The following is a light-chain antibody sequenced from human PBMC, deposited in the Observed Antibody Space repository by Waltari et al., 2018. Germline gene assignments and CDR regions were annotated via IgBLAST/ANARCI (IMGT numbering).Light chain of an antibody. CDR3: QQYYFTPYT. J-gene: IGKJ2*01. CDR1: QGISNS. CDR2: GAS. Sequence: DIQMTQSPSSLSASVGDRVTITCRARQGISNSLAWYQQKPGKAPKPLLYGASRLESGVPTRFSGSGSGTDYTLTISSLQPDDCATYYCQQYYFTPYTFGQGTKLDIK. V-gene: IGKV1-NL1*01.